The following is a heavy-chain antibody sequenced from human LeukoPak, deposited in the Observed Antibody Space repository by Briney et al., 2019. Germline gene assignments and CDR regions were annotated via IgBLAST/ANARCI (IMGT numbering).Heavy chain of an antibody. Sequence: PGGSLRLSCAAFGFTFSDYTMHWVRLAPGKRLEYVSAITANGGSKYHADSVRARFAVSRDNSKNTLYLQMGSLRAEDTALYYCARGPNYSFYMDVWGKGTTVTVSS. V-gene: IGHV3-64*02. J-gene: IGHJ6*03. CDR1: GFTFSDYT. CDR2: ITANGGSK. CDR3: ARGPNYSFYMDV.